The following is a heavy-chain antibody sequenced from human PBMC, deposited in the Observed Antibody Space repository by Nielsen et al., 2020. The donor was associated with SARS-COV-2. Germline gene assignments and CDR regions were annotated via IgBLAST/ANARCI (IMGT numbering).Heavy chain of an antibody. V-gene: IGHV4-34*01. CDR1: GGSFSGYY. D-gene: IGHD4-17*01. Sequence: SETLSLTCAVYGGSFSGYYWSWIRQPPGKGLEWIGEINHSGSTNYNPSLKSRVTISVDTSKNQFSLKLSSVTAADTAVYYCAQTDYGDYGAYWGQGTLVTVSS. J-gene: IGHJ4*02. CDR2: INHSGST. CDR3: AQTDYGDYGAY.